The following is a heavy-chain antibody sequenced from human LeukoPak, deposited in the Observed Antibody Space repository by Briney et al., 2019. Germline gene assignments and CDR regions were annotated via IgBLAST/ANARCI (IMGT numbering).Heavy chain of an antibody. J-gene: IGHJ3*02. CDR3: ARDQAYATSGYRPWAFDI. V-gene: IGHV3-7*01. D-gene: IGHD3-22*01. Sequence: GGSLRLSCAASGFTFHTYWMSWVRQAPGKGLEWVANIKQDGSEKYYVDSVKGRFTISRDNAKNSLYVQMNSLRVEDTAVNYCARDQAYATSGYRPWAFDIWGQGTMVTVSS. CDR2: IKQDGSEK. CDR1: GFTFHTYW.